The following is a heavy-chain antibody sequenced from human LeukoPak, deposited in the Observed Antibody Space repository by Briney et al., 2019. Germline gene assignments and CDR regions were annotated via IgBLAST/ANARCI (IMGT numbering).Heavy chain of an antibody. J-gene: IGHJ4*02. Sequence: SETLSLTCTVSGGSISSYYWSWIRQPPGEGLEWIGYIHYSGSTNYNPSLKSRVTISVDTSKNHFSLKLSSVTAADTAVYYCARLISGVGYFDYWGQGTLVTVSS. CDR1: GGSISSYY. CDR2: IHYSGST. V-gene: IGHV4-59*08. CDR3: ARLISGVGYFDY. D-gene: IGHD3-10*01.